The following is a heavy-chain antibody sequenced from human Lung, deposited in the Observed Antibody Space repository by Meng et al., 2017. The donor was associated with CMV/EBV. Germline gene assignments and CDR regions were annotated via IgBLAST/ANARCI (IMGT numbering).Heavy chain of an antibody. CDR1: GFTLSSYG. Sequence: QVRLVASGVGGVQPGGSLGLSCAASGFTLSSYGMHWVRQAPGKGPEWVAFIRNDESDKYYGDSVKGRFTISRDTSKNTVDRQMNSLRTEDTAVYYCAKDDPVFHYWGQGTLVTVSS. CDR2: IRNDESDK. CDR3: AKDDPVFHY. J-gene: IGHJ4*02. V-gene: IGHV3-30*02.